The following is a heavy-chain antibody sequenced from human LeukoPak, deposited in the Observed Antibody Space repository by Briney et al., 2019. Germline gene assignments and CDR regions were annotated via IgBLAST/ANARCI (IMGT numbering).Heavy chain of an antibody. Sequence: KTGGSLRLSCAASGFTFSEYYMSWIRQAPGKGLEWVSYISSSSNYTNYADSVKGRFTISRDNAKNSLYLQMNSLRAEDTAVYYCAREAGGGYSGYETAFDYWGQGTLVTVSS. CDR2: ISSSSNYT. J-gene: IGHJ4*02. CDR1: GFTFSEYY. D-gene: IGHD5-12*01. V-gene: IGHV3-11*06. CDR3: AREAGGGYSGYETAFDY.